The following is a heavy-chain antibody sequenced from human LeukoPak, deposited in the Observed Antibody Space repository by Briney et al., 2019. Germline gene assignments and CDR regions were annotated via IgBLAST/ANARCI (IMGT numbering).Heavy chain of an antibody. Sequence: GESLKISCKGSGYSFTSYWIGWVRQMPGKGLEWMGIIYPGDSDTRYSPSFQGQVTISADKSISTAYLQWSSLKASDTAMYYCARQGIAAAGKTPYYYYMDVWSKGTTVTVSS. CDR1: GYSFTSYW. J-gene: IGHJ6*03. D-gene: IGHD6-13*01. CDR3: ARQGIAAAGKTPYYYYMDV. CDR2: IYPGDSDT. V-gene: IGHV5-51*01.